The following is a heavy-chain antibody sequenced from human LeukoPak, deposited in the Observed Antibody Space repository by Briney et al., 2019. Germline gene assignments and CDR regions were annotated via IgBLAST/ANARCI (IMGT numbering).Heavy chain of an antibody. CDR3: ARLNFSFGELWAAWFDP. Sequence: SPSETLSLTCSFTAGSISTYYWSWIRQPPGKGLEWIGYIYYSGSTNYNPSLKSRVTISVDTSKNQFSLKLSSVTAADTAVYYCARLNFSFGELWAAWFDPWGQGALVTVSS. J-gene: IGHJ5*02. V-gene: IGHV4-59*08. CDR2: IYYSGST. D-gene: IGHD3-10*01. CDR1: AGSISTYY.